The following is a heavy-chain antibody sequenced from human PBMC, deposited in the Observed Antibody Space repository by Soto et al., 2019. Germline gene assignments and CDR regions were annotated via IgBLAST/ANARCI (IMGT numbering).Heavy chain of an antibody. V-gene: IGHV3-7*04. D-gene: IGHD3-10*01. J-gene: IGHJ4*02. CDR3: ARATGADKEDY. CDR1: GFTFSSYW. Sequence: EVQLVESGGGLVQPGGSLRLSCAASGFTFSSYWMSWVRQAPGKGLEWVANIKEDGSERYYLDSVKGRFTISRDNAKNSLYLQMDGLKAEDTAGYYCARATGADKEDYWGEGTLVSVSS. CDR2: IKEDGSER.